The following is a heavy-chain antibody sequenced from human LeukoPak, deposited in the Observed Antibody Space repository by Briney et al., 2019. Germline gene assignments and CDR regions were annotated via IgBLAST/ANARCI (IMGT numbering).Heavy chain of an antibody. CDR1: EFTFSNYA. J-gene: IGHJ4*02. CDR2: ISGGGGST. D-gene: IGHD6-19*01. CDR3: AKDNTIAVAGHVFDY. Sequence: GGSLRLSCAASEFTFSNYAMNWVRQAPGKGLEWVSGISGGGGSTYYADSVKGRFTISRDNSKNTLYLQMNSLRAEDTAVYYCAKDNTIAVAGHVFDYWGQGTLVTVSS. V-gene: IGHV3-23*01.